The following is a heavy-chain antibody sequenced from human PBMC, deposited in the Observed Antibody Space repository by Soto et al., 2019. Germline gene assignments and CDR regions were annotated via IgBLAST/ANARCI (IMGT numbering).Heavy chain of an antibody. J-gene: IGHJ4*02. Sequence: PSETLSLTCAVSGGSTSSSNWWNWVRQPPGKGLEWIGEIYHSGNTNYNPSLKSRVTMSVDTSKNQFSLKLSSVTAADTAVYYCARHPQPITTAANWGQGTLVTVSS. D-gene: IGHD3-10*01. V-gene: IGHV4-4*02. CDR3: ARHPQPITTAAN. CDR2: IYHSGNT. CDR1: GGSTSSSNW.